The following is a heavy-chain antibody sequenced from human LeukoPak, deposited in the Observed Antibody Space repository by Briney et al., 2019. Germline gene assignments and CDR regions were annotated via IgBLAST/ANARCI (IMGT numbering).Heavy chain of an antibody. V-gene: IGHV4-4*07. CDR1: GGSISSYY. CDR2: IYTSGST. Sequence: SETLSLTCTVSGGSISSYYWGWIRQPAGKGLEWIGRIYTSGSTNYNPSLKSRVTMSVDTSKNQFSLKLSSVTTADTAVYYCARWYSSGWSYAFDIWGQGTMVTVSS. CDR3: ARWYSSGWSYAFDI. D-gene: IGHD6-19*01. J-gene: IGHJ3*02.